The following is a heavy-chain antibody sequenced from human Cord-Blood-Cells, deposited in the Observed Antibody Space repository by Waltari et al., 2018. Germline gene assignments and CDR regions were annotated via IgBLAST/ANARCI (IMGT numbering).Heavy chain of an antibody. D-gene: IGHD3-3*02. J-gene: IGHJ6*02. CDR2: TFPGDPAT. CDR3: ARHSFLDVQSPYYYYGMDV. CDR1: GYSFTSYW. V-gene: IGHV5-51*01. Sequence: EVQLVQSGAEVKKPGESLKISCKGSGYSFTSYWIGWVRQMPGKGLEWMGITFPGDPATRYSPSFQGQVTISADKSISTAYLQWSSLKASDTAMYYCARHSFLDVQSPYYYYGMDVWGQGTTVTVSS.